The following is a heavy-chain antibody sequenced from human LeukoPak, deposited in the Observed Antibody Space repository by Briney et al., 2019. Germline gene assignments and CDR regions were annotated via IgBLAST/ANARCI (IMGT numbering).Heavy chain of an antibody. CDR1: GFIFSNYA. CDR3: AKYSGSNMAAFDI. J-gene: IGHJ3*02. CDR2: ISGSGDNT. Sequence: PGGSLRLSCAASGFIFSNYAMSWVRQAPGEGLLWVSSISGSGDNTYYADSVKGRFSIARDSSKNTLYLQMSSLSAEDTAVYYCAKYSGSNMAAFDIWGQGTMVIVSS. V-gene: IGHV3-23*01. D-gene: IGHD1-26*01.